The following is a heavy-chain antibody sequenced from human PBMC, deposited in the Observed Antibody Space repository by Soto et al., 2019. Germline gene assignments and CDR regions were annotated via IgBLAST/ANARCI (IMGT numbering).Heavy chain of an antibody. D-gene: IGHD6-6*01. Sequence: SETLSLTCTVSGGSISSGGYYWSWIRQHPGKGLEWIGYIYYSGSTYYNPSLKSRVTISVDTSKNQFSLKLSSVTAADTAAYYCARDGSSSTSGFDYWGQGTLVTVSS. V-gene: IGHV4-31*03. J-gene: IGHJ4*02. CDR2: IYYSGST. CDR1: GGSISSGGYY. CDR3: ARDGSSSTSGFDY.